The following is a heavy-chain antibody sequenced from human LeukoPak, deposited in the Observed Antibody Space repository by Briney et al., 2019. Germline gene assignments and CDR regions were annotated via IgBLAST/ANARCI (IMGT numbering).Heavy chain of an antibody. D-gene: IGHD2-8*02. CDR1: GGSFSGYY. V-gene: IGHV4-34*01. CDR2: INHSGST. J-gene: IGHJ4*02. Sequence: SETLSLTCAVYGGSFSGYYWSWIRQPPGKGLEWIGEINHSGSTNYNPSLKSRVTISVDTSKNQFSLNLKSGTAADTAVYFCARLLLGSTVIDYWGQGALVIVSS. CDR3: ARLLLGSTVIDY.